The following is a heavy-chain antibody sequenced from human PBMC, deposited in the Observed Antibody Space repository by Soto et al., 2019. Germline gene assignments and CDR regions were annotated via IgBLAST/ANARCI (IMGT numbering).Heavy chain of an antibody. Sequence: GGSLRLSCAASGFTFSSYAMSWVRQAPGKGLEWVSAISGSGGSTYYADSVKGRFTISRDNSKNTLYLQMNSLRAEDTAVYYCAKFPGSSLYYYYGMDVWGQGTTVTVS. CDR2: ISGSGGST. CDR1: GFTFSSYA. CDR3: AKFPGSSLYYYYGMDV. D-gene: IGHD6-6*01. V-gene: IGHV3-23*01. J-gene: IGHJ6*02.